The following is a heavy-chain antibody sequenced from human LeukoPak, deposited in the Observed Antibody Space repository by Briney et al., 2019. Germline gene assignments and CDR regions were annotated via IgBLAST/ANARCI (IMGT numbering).Heavy chain of an antibody. V-gene: IGHV3-23*01. Sequence: SGGSLRLSCAASAFTFSSYAMSWVRQAPGKGLEWVSGTSGSGGSTYYADSVKGRFTISRDNSKNTLYLQMNSLRAEDTAVYYCAKDPRRRGYDSLHYFDYWGQGTLVTVSS. CDR3: AKDPRRRGYDSLHYFDY. CDR2: TSGSGGST. CDR1: AFTFSSYA. D-gene: IGHD3-3*01. J-gene: IGHJ4*02.